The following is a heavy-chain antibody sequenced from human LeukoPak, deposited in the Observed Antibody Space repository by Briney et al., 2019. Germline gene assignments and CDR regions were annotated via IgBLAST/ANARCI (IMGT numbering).Heavy chain of an antibody. D-gene: IGHD2-2*01. CDR2: INYSGST. V-gene: IGHV4-39*01. Sequence: PSETLSLTCTVSGGSISGSTYYWGWIRQPPGKGLEYIGSINYSGSTYYNPSLRSRVTISVDTSKNQFSLKLSSVTAADTAVYYCARGSPYHYWGQGTLVTVSS. CDR1: GGSISGSTYY. CDR3: ARGSPYHY. J-gene: IGHJ4*02.